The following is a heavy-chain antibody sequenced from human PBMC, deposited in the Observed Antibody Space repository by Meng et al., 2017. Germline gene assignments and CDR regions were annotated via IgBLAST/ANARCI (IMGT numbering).Heavy chain of an antibody. Sequence: QLGQAGAEVNKPGASVKVSCKPSGYTFPDYYIHWVRRAPGQGLEWMGRINPKSGDTHYAQKFQARVTMTGDTSISTAYMELSGLRSDDTAMYYCARDEDISAAGKLFGDYWGQGTLVTVSS. CDR1: GYTFPDYY. CDR3: ARDEDISAAGKLFGDY. CDR2: INPKSGDT. J-gene: IGHJ4*02. D-gene: IGHD6-25*01. V-gene: IGHV1-2*06.